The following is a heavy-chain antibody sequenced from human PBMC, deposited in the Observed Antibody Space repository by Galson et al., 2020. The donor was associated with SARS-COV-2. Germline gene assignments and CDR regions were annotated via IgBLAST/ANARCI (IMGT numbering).Heavy chain of an antibody. D-gene: IGHD2-15*01. CDR2: INYIGST. V-gene: IGHV4-39*01. CDR1: GGSISRSSYY. Sequence: SETLSLTCTVSGGSISRSSYYWGWIRQPPGKGLEWIASINYIGSTYYYPSLTSRATILVDTSRNQFSLRLTSVTAADTAVYYCARQEAFCSDGTCYDYFDSWGRGTLTIVSS. J-gene: IGHJ4*02. CDR3: ARQEAFCSDGTCYDYFDS.